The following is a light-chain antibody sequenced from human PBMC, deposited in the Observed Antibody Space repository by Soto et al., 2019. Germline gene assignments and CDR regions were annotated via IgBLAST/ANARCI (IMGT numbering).Light chain of an antibody. Sequence: QSVLTQPPSASGTPGQRVTISFSGSSSNIGSNFVYWYQQLPGTAPKLLIYRNNQRPSGVPDRFSGSKSGTSASLANSGLRSDDESDLNCAAWDDSLSGRHAVFGVGTLLTVL. CDR1: SSNIGSNF. CDR2: RNN. CDR3: AAWDDSLSGRHAV. V-gene: IGLV1-47*01. J-gene: IGLJ7*01.